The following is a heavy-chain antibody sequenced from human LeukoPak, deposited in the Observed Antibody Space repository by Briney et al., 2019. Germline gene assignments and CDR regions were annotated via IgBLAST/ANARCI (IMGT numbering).Heavy chain of an antibody. CDR3: ARRDYGSGSYEFDY. V-gene: IGHV4-39*01. CDR2: IYYSGST. Sequence: PSETLSLTCTVSGGSISSSSYYWGWIRQPPGKGLEWIGSIYYSGSTYYNPSLKSRVTISVDTSKNQFSLKLSSVTAADTAAYYCARRDYGSGSYEFDYWGQGTLVTVSS. CDR1: GGSISSSSYY. J-gene: IGHJ4*02. D-gene: IGHD3-16*01.